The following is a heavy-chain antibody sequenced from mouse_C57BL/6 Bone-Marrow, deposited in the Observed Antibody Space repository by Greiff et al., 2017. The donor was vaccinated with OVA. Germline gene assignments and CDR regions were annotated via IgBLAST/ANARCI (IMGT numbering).Heavy chain of an antibody. Sequence: VQLQESGAELVRPGTSVKVSCKASGYAFTNYLIEWVKQRPGQGLEWIGVINPGSGGTNYNEKFKGKATLTADKSSSTAYMQLSSLTSEDSAVYVCAREGTGTYYFDYWGQGTTLTVSS. CDR1: GYAFTNYL. V-gene: IGHV1-54*01. CDR2: INPGSGGT. CDR3: AREGTGTYYFDY. D-gene: IGHD4-1*01. J-gene: IGHJ2*01.